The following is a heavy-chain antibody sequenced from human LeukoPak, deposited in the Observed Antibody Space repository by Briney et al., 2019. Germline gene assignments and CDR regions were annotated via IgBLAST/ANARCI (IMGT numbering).Heavy chain of an antibody. D-gene: IGHD4-11*01. J-gene: IGHJ4*02. CDR3: ARGATVIRPFDY. V-gene: IGHV4-59*01. Sequence: SETLSLTCTVSGGSISSYYWSWIRQPPGKGLGWIGYIYYSGSTNYNPSLKSRVTISVDTSKNQFSLKLSSVTAADTAVYYCARGATVIRPFDYWGQGTLVTVSS. CDR1: GGSISSYY. CDR2: IYYSGST.